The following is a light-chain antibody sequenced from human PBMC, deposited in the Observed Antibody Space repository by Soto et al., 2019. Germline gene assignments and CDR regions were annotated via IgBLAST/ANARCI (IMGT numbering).Light chain of an antibody. CDR2: SNN. Sequence: QSVLTQPPSASGTPGQRVTISCSGSSSNIGSNTVNWYQQLPGTAPKLLIYSNNQRPSGVPDRFSGSKSGTSASLAISGLQSEDEADYYCSSYTSSSTHYVFGTGTKVTVL. J-gene: IGLJ1*01. CDR1: SSNIGSNT. V-gene: IGLV1-44*01. CDR3: SSYTSSSTHYV.